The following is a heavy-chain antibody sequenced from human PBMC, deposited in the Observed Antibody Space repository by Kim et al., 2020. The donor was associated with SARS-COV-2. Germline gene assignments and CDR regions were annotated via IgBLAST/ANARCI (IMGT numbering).Heavy chain of an antibody. CDR1: GFNFGAYY. D-gene: IGHD2-15*01. CDR2: ISQRGEAM. J-gene: IGHJ4*02. CDR3: GRWSTGLDY. V-gene: IGHV3-11*01. Sequence: GGSLRLSCTTSGFNFGAYYMGWIRQAPGKGLQCVSYISQRGEAMYCADSVVGRFTVSRDNAKNSLYLQMNSLSATDTAVYYCGRWSTGLDYWGQGVLVTVSS.